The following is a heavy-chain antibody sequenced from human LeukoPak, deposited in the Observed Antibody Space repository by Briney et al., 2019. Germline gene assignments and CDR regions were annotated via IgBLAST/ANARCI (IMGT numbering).Heavy chain of an antibody. Sequence: PSETLSLTCTVSGGSISSYYWSWIRQPPGKGLEGIGYIYYSGSTNYNPSLKSRVTISVDTSKNQFSPKLSSVPAADTAVYYCARGVEYYYGSGSYYPYYFDYWGQGTLVTVSS. CDR1: GGSISSYY. D-gene: IGHD3-10*01. CDR3: ARGVEYYYGSGSYYPYYFDY. V-gene: IGHV4-59*01. J-gene: IGHJ4*02. CDR2: IYYSGST.